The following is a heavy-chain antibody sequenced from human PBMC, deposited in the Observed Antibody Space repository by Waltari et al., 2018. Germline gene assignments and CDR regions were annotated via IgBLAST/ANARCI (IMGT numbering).Heavy chain of an antibody. CDR3: ALTRYSSSWAYYYYMDV. CDR2: IIPIFGTA. CDR1: GGTFSSYA. V-gene: IGHV1-69*01. D-gene: IGHD6-13*01. J-gene: IGHJ6*03. Sequence: QVQLVQSGAEVKKPGSSVKVSCKASGGTFSSYAISWVRQAPGPGLEWMGGIIPIFGTANYAQKFQGRVTITADESTSTAYMELSSLRSEDTAVYYCALTRYSSSWAYYYYMDVWGKGTTVTVSS.